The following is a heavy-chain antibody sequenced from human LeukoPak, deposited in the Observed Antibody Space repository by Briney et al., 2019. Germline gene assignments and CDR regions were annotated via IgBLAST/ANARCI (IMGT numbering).Heavy chain of an antibody. CDR1: GGTLISNY. Sequence: GGSLRLSCEVSGGTLISNYMSWVRQAPGKGLEWVANIRQDGREKNYVDSVKGRITISRDNGRVYLQMNNLRVEDTAVYYCASDLGDYGLDYWGQGTLVTVSS. J-gene: IGHJ4*02. V-gene: IGHV3-7*01. D-gene: IGHD3-16*01. CDR3: ASDLGDYGLDY. CDR2: IRQDGREK.